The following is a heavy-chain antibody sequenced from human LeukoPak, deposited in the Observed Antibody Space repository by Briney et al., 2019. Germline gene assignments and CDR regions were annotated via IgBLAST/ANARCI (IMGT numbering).Heavy chain of an antibody. Sequence: PSETLSLTCTVSDYSISGGHYWGWTRQPPGKGLEWIGSIYHSGSTYYNPSLKSRVTISVDTSKNQFSLKLSSVTAADTAMYYCARGQYYGSGVYFDYWGQGTLVTVSS. D-gene: IGHD3-10*01. CDR3: ARGQYYGSGVYFDY. J-gene: IGHJ4*02. CDR1: DYSISGGHY. CDR2: IYHSGST. V-gene: IGHV4-38-2*02.